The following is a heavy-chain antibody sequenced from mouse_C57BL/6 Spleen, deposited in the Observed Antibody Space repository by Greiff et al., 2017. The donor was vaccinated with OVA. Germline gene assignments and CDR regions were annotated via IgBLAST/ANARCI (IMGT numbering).Heavy chain of an antibody. V-gene: IGHV1-22*01. CDR1: GYTFTDYN. Sequence: EVQLQQSGPELVKPGASVKMSCKASGYTFTDYNMHWVKQSHGKSLEWIGNINPNNGGTSYNQKFKGKATLTVNKSSSTAYMELRSLTAEDSAVYYCARDYDYDEEDYWGQGTTLTVSS. D-gene: IGHD2-4*01. J-gene: IGHJ2*01. CDR3: ARDYDYDEEDY. CDR2: INPNNGGT.